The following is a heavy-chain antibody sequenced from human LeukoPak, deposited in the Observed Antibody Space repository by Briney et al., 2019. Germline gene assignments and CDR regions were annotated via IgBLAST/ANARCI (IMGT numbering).Heavy chain of an antibody. D-gene: IGHD6-19*01. CDR1: GFTFSDYY. Sequence: AGGSLRLSCAASGFTFSDYYMSWIRQAPGKGLEWVSYISSSGSTIYYADSVKGRFTISRDNAKNTLYLQMNSLRAEDTAVYYCACITIAVAGTRGYWGQGTLVTVSS. CDR3: ACITIAVAGTRGY. CDR2: ISSSGSTI. V-gene: IGHV3-11*01. J-gene: IGHJ4*02.